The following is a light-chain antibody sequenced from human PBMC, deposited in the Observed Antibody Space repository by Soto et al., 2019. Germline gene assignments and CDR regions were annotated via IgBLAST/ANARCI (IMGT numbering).Light chain of an antibody. CDR3: HQRSKWPPT. CDR2: GAS. J-gene: IGKJ4*01. CDR1: QSVSSSY. Sequence: EIVMTQSPVTLSVSPGERATLSCRASQSVSSSYLAWYQQKPGQAPRLLIYGASSRATGIPDRFSGSGSGTDFTLTISSLEPEDFAVYYCHQRSKWPPTFGGGTKVDIK. V-gene: IGKV3D-20*02.